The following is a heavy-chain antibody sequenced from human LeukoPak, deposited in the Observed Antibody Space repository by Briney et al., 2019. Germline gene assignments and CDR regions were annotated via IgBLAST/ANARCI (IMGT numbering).Heavy chain of an antibody. CDR1: GGSISSYY. CDR3: ARGRDYYYDSSGPFDY. J-gene: IGHJ4*02. D-gene: IGHD3-22*01. V-gene: IGHV4-4*07. CDR2: IYTSGST. Sequence: SETLSLTCTVSGGSISSYYWSWIQQPAGKGLEWIGRIYTSGSTNYNPSLKSRVTMSVDTSKNQFSLKLSSVTAADTAVYYCARGRDYYYDSSGPFDYWGQGTLVTVSS.